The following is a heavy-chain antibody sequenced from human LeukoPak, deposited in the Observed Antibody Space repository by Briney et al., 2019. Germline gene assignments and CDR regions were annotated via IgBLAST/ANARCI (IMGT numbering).Heavy chain of an antibody. CDR2: ISAYNGNT. CDR1: GYTFTSYG. D-gene: IGHD5-12*01. J-gene: IGHJ6*02. V-gene: IGHV1-18*01. Sequence: VASVKVSCKASGYTFTSYGISWVRQAPGQGLEWMGWISAYNGNTNYAQKLQGRVTMTTDTSMSTAYMELRSLRSDDTAVYYCARYGYSGYEIYYYYGMDVWGQGTTVTVSS. CDR3: ARYGYSGYEIYYYYGMDV.